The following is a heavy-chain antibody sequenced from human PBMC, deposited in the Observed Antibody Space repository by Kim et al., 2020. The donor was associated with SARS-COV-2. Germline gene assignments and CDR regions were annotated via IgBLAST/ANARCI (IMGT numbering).Heavy chain of an antibody. J-gene: IGHJ4*01. CDR3: SRRGNYDFWSGYYTGGID. CDR1: GGSFSGYY. V-gene: IGHV4-34*01. CDR2: INHSGST. D-gene: IGHD3-3*01. Sequence: SETLSLTCAVYGGSFSGYYWSWIRQPPGKGLEWIGEINHSGSTNYNPSLKSRVTISVDTSKNQPSLKLSSVTAADTAAYYCSRRGNYDFWSGYYTGGID.